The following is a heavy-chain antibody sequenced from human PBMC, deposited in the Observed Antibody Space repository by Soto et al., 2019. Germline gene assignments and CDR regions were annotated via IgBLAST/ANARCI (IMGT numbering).Heavy chain of an antibody. CDR3: ARGGVSTRTFDY. CDR2: IYPSDSDT. Sequence: GESLKISCKGSGYNFAGYWIAWVRQRPGKGLELMGIIYPSDSDTRYRPSFQGQVTISADKSISSAYLQWSSLRASDTAMYYCARGGVSTRTFDYWGQGTPVTVYS. J-gene: IGHJ4*02. V-gene: IGHV5-51*01. CDR1: GYNFAGYW. D-gene: IGHD3-3*01.